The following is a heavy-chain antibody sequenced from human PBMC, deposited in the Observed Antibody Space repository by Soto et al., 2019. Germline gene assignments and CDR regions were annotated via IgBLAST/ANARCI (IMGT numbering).Heavy chain of an antibody. Sequence: QVQLVQSGAEEKKPGASVKVSCKASGYTFTSYAMHWVRQAPGQRLEWMGWINAGNGNTKYSQKFQGRVTITRDTTESTAYMELSSLRSEETAVYYCARGGGWYVWFDPWGQGTLVTVSS. V-gene: IGHV1-3*05. CDR3: ARGGGWYVWFDP. CDR2: INAGNGNT. CDR1: GYTFTSYA. J-gene: IGHJ5*02. D-gene: IGHD6-19*01.